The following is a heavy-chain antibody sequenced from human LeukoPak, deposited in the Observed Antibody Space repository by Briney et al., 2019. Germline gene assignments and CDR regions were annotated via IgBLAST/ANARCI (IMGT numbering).Heavy chain of an antibody. CDR2: IYHSGST. V-gene: IGHV4-4*02. CDR3: ARTYYYDSSGSMGVFDY. J-gene: IGHJ4*02. D-gene: IGHD3-22*01. CDR1: GGSISSSNW. Sequence: SETLSLTCAVSGGSISSSNWWRWVRQPPGKGLEWIGEIYHSGSTNYNPSLKSRVTISVDKSKNQFSLKLSSVTAADTAVYYCARTYYYDSSGSMGVFDYWGQGTLVTVSS.